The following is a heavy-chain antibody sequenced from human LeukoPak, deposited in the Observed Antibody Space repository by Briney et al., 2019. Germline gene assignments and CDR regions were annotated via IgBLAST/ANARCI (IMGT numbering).Heavy chain of an antibody. CDR1: GFTFSSYS. CDR2: ISGSGSRT. D-gene: IGHD1-20*01. Sequence: GGSLRLSCAASGFTFSSYSMTWVRQAPGEGLEWVSGISGSGSRTYYADSVKGRFTTSRDNPKNAVYLQMDSVKVEDTAIYYCAKVMDLYNWNYFDSWGQGTLVTVSS. V-gene: IGHV3-23*01. CDR3: AKVMDLYNWNYFDS. J-gene: IGHJ4*02.